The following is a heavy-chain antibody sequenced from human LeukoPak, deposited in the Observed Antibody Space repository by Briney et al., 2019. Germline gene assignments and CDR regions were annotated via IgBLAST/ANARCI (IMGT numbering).Heavy chain of an antibody. Sequence: PSETLSLTCTVSGGSISSYYWSWIRQPAGKGLEWIGRIYTSGSTNYNPSLKSRVTMSVDTSKNQFSLKLSSVTAADTAVYYCARGLGILTGYSPEFAYWGQGTLVTVSS. D-gene: IGHD3-9*01. J-gene: IGHJ4*02. CDR2: IYTSGST. CDR1: GGSISSYY. CDR3: ARGLGILTGYSPEFAY. V-gene: IGHV4-4*07.